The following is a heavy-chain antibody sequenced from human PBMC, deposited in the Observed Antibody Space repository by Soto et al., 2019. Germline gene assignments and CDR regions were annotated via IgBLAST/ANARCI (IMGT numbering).Heavy chain of an antibody. CDR1: GGSISSSSYY. J-gene: IGHJ6*02. Sequence: PSETLSLTCSVSGGSISSSSYYWGWIRQPPGKGLEWIGSIYYSGSTYYNPSLKSRVTISVDTSKNQFSLKLSSVTAADTAIYYCARQDVGQLVPYYYYGMDVWGQGTTVTVSS. D-gene: IGHD6-6*01. CDR3: ARQDVGQLVPYYYYGMDV. V-gene: IGHV4-39*01. CDR2: IYYSGST.